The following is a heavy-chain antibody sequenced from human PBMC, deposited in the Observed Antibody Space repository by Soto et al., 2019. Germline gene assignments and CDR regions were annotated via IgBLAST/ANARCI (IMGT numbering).Heavy chain of an antibody. CDR1: GYNFASYW. Sequence: GESLKISCQGSGYNFASYWISWVRQMPGKGLEWMGRIDPIDSYTNYSPSFQGHVTISADKSISTAYLQWTSLKASDRAMYYCARRYCSSASRPRNYYRMEVWGQGTTVTVSS. J-gene: IGHJ6*02. CDR3: ARRYCSSASRPRNYYRMEV. V-gene: IGHV5-10-1*01. CDR2: IDPIDSYT. D-gene: IGHD2-2*01.